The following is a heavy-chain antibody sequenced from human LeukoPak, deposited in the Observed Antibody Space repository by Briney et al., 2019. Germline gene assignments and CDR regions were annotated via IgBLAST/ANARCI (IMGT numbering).Heavy chain of an antibody. Sequence: VASVKVSCKASGYTFTSYGISWVRQAPGQGLEWMGGIIPIFGTANYAQKFQGRVTITADESTSTAYMELSSLRSEDTAVYYCASLGGGSTVTTYLNYWGQGTLVIVSS. D-gene: IGHD4-17*01. CDR3: ASLGGGSTVTTYLNY. V-gene: IGHV1-69*13. J-gene: IGHJ4*02. CDR1: GYTFTSYG. CDR2: IIPIFGTA.